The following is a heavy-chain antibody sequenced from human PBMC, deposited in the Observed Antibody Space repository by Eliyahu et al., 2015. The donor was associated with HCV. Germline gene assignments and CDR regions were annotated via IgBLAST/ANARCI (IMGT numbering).Heavy chain of an antibody. CDR3: ARSSSLDY. V-gene: IGHV1-3*01. Sequence: QVQLVQSGAEVKKPGASVKVSCKASGYIFSSYAMYWVRQAPGQRLEWMGWINAGNGNTSASTAYMELSSLTSEDTAVYYCARSSSLDYWGQGTLVTVSS. J-gene: IGHJ4*02. CDR2: INAGNG. D-gene: IGHD6-6*01. CDR1: GYIFSSYA.